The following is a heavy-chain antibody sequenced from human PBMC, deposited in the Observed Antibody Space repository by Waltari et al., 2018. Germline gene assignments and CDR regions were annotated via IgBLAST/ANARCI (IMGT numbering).Heavy chain of an antibody. CDR1: GFTFSSYS. V-gene: IGHV3-48*01. Sequence: EVQLVESGGGLVQPGGSLRLSCAASGFTFSSYSMNWVRQAPGKWLEWVSYNSSSSSTIYYADSVKGRFTISRDNAKNSLYLQMNSLRAEDTAVYYCHFYDYGDYRSHPFDYWGQGTLVTVSS. D-gene: IGHD4-17*01. CDR2: NSSSSSTI. J-gene: IGHJ4*02. CDR3: HFYDYGDYRSHPFDY.